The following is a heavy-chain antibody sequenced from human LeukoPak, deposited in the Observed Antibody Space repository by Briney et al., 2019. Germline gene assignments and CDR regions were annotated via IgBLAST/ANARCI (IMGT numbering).Heavy chain of an antibody. J-gene: IGHJ4*02. CDR3: ATTSRRGYSYGYADY. D-gene: IGHD5-18*01. Sequence: GASVRVSCKASGYTYTRYGISSVRQAAGQGLEWMGCISAYNGNTNYAQKLQGRVTMTTDTSTSTAYMELRSLRSDDTAVYYCATTSRRGYSYGYADYWGQGTLVTVSS. CDR2: ISAYNGNT. V-gene: IGHV1-18*01. CDR1: GYTYTRYG.